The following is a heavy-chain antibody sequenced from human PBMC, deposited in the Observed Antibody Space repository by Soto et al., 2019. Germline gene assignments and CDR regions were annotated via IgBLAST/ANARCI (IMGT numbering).Heavy chain of an antibody. CDR3: ARDGAVAGDSNFDY. V-gene: IGHV4-34*01. CDR2: INHSGST. CDR1: GGSFSGYY. J-gene: IGHJ4*02. Sequence: PSETLSLTCAVYGGSFSGYYWSWIRQPPGKGLEWIGEINHSGSTNYNPSLKSRVTISVDTSKNQFSLKLSSVTAADTAVYYCARDGAVAGDSNFDYWGQGTLVTVSS. D-gene: IGHD6-19*01.